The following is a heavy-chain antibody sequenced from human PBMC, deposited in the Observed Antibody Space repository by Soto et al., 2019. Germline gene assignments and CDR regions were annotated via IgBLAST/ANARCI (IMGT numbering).Heavy chain of an antibody. CDR1: VYTFTSYY. Sequence: ASVKFSSRASVYTFTSYYMHWLRHAPRQGLEWMGIINPSGGSTSYSQKFQGRVTMTRDTSTSTVYMELSSLRSEDTAVYHSARDLAAATVTTAYYHYGMDVWAQGTTVPVSS. CDR3: ARDLAAATVTTAYYHYGMDV. CDR2: INPSGGST. D-gene: IGHD4-17*01. V-gene: IGHV1-46*01. J-gene: IGHJ6*02.